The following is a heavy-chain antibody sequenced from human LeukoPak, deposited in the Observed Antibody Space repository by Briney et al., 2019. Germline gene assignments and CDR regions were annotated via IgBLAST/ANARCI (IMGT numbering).Heavy chain of an antibody. CDR1: GFTFSSHG. CDR2: IRSSGVTT. CDR3: AKDGSSWSRDY. J-gene: IGHJ4*02. V-gene: IGHV3-23*01. D-gene: IGHD6-13*01. Sequence: GGSLRLSCAASGFTFSSHGMTWVRQAPGKGLEWVSTIRSSGVTTYYADSVKGRFTISRDNSKNTLYLQMNSLRAEDTAVYYCAKDGSSWSRDYWGQGTLVTVSS.